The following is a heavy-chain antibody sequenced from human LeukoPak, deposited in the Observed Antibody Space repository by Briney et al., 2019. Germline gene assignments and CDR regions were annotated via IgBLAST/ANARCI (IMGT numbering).Heavy chain of an antibody. J-gene: IGHJ4*02. Sequence: PGGSLRLSCAASGFTFSSYAMSWVRQAPGKGLEWVSAISGSGGSTYYADSVKGRFTISRDNSKNTLYLQMNSLRAEDTAVYSCAKDGRFGVVTTFDYWGQGTLVTVSS. CDR3: AKDGRFGVVTTFDY. CDR1: GFTFSSYA. CDR2: ISGSGGST. D-gene: IGHD3-3*01. V-gene: IGHV3-23*01.